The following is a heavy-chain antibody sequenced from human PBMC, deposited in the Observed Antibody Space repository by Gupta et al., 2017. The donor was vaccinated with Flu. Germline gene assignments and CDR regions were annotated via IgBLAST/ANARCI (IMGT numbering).Heavy chain of an antibody. Sequence: SWAGIRQSPGRGLEWIGSIHYSGSTYFNPSLKSRVTINVDTSKNQFSLKLSSVTVADTAVYYCARDIGYCSGGSCDSPPNWFDPWGQGTLVTVSS. D-gene: IGHD2-15*01. CDR2: IHYSGST. V-gene: IGHV4-39*01. J-gene: IGHJ5*02. CDR1: S. CDR3: ARDIGYCSGGSCDSPPNWFDP.